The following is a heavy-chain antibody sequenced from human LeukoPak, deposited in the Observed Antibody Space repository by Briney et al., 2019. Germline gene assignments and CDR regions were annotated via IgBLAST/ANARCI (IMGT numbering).Heavy chain of an antibody. V-gene: IGHV3-13*01. CDR3: VRGCMYCDWKTWFDP. J-gene: IGHJ5*02. D-gene: IGHD2-8*01. Sequence: GGSLRLSFAASGFTSNTYDMHGFRQAPGKVLNWVAAVGTLHDTFYQDSVKGRFIISRDNAKNSLYLQMNSLRAGDTAVYYCVRGCMYCDWKTWFDPWGQGTLVTVSS. CDR1: GFTSNTYD. CDR2: VGTLHDT.